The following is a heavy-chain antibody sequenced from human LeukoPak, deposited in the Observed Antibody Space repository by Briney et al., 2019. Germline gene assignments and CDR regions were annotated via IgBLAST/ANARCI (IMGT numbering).Heavy chain of an antibody. D-gene: IGHD3-9*01. CDR2: ISYDGSNK. J-gene: IGHJ4*02. V-gene: IGHV3-30-3*01. CDR3: ARDSRRYFDWLSGSVDY. CDR1: GFSFSSYW. Sequence: GGSLRLSCAASGFSFSSYWMHWVRQAPGKGLEWEAVISYDGSNKYYADSVKGRFTISRDNSKNTLYLQMNSLRAEDTAVYYCARDSRRYFDWLSGSVDYWGQGTLVTVSS.